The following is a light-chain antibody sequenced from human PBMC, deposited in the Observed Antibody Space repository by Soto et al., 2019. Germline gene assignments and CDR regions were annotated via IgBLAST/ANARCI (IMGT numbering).Light chain of an antibody. CDR3: SSYTTISTYV. J-gene: IGLJ1*01. V-gene: IGLV2-14*03. CDR1: SSDVGSYNY. Sequence: QSALTQPASVSGSPGQSITISCTGTSSDVGSYNYVSWYQQHPGKAPKLMIYDVRNRPSGVSNRFSGSKSVNTASLTISGLQAEDEADYYCSSYTTISTYVFGTGTKLTVL. CDR2: DVR.